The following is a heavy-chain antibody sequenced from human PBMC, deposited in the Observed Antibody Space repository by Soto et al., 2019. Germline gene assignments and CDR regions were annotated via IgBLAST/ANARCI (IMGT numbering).Heavy chain of an antibody. Sequence: SLRVWCAASGCTCDDYAVRWIRKDPGKGLEWVSGISWNSGSIGYADSVKGRFTISRDNAKNSLYLQMNSLRAEDTALYYCAKDPNSYYGSGSYSFDYWRRGTLVTVSS. CDR2: ISWNSGSI. D-gene: IGHD3-10*01. J-gene: IGHJ4*02. V-gene: IGHV3-9*01. CDR1: GCTCDDYA. CDR3: AKDPNSYYGSGSYSFDY.